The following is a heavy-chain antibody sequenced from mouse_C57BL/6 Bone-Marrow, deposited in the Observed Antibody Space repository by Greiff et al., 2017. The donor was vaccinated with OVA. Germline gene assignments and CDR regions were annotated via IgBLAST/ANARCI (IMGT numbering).Heavy chain of an antibody. CDR2: IDPETGGT. V-gene: IGHV1-15*01. CDR1: GYTFTDYE. CDR3: TRVTYGNYPAWFAY. J-gene: IGHJ3*01. D-gene: IGHD2-1*01. Sequence: QVQLQQSGAELVRPGASVTLSCKASGYTFTDYEMHWVKQTPVHGLEWIGAIDPETGGTAYNQKFKGKAILTADKSSSTAYMELRSLTSEDSAVDYCTRVTYGNYPAWFAYWGQGTLVTVSA.